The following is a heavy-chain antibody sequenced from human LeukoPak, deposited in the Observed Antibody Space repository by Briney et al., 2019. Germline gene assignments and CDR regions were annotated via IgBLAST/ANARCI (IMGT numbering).Heavy chain of an antibody. Sequence: SETLSLTCTVSGGSITSSIYYWGWIRQAPGKGPEWIGSIYYSGSTHYNPSLESRATISVDTYKNQFSLKLRSVTAADTAVYYCARGRDDILTGYQKGGFDYWGQGTLVTVSS. J-gene: IGHJ4*02. CDR1: GGSITSSIYY. CDR2: IYYSGST. V-gene: IGHV4-39*01. CDR3: ARGRDDILTGYQKGGFDY. D-gene: IGHD3-9*01.